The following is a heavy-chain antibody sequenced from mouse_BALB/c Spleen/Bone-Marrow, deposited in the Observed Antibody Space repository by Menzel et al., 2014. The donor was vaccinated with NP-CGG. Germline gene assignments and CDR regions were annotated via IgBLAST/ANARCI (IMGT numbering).Heavy chain of an antibody. V-gene: IGHV1-18*01. J-gene: IGHJ3*01. CDR2: VNPNIGST. CDR3: ARGRTAY. Sequence: EVQLQQSGPELLKPGASAKISCKTSGYTFTDYTLHWVKQSHGKSLEWIGGVNPNIGSTNYNQKFKGKATLTLDKSSSTAYMELCSLTSEDSAVYYCARGRTAYWGQGTLVTVSA. CDR1: GYTFTDYT.